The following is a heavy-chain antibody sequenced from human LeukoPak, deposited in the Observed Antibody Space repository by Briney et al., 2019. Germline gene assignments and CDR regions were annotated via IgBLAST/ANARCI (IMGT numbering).Heavy chain of an antibody. CDR1: GFTFSNAW. CDR3: TTDPRRRIAAAGTPYYFDY. Sequence: GGSLRLSCAASGFTFSNAWMSWGRQGPRKGLEWVGRIKSKTDGGTTDYAAPVKGRFTISRDDSKNTLYLQMNSLNTEDTAVYYCTTDPRRRIAAAGTPYYFDYWGPGTLVTVSS. V-gene: IGHV3-15*01. D-gene: IGHD6-13*01. J-gene: IGHJ4*02. CDR2: IKSKTDGGTT.